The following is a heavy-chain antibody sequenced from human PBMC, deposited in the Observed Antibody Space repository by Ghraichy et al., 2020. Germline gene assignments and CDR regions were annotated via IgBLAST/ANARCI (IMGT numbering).Heavy chain of an antibody. V-gene: IGHV4-34*01. CDR1: GGSFSGYY. Sequence: SETLSLTCAVYGGSFSGYYWSWIRQPPGKGLEWIGEINHSGSTNYNPSLKSRVTISVDTSKNQFSLKLSSVTAADTAVYYCASNVLRFLEWLLVPPTDYGMDVWGQGTTVTVSS. J-gene: IGHJ6*02. D-gene: IGHD3-3*01. CDR2: INHSGST. CDR3: ASNVLRFLEWLLVPPTDYGMDV.